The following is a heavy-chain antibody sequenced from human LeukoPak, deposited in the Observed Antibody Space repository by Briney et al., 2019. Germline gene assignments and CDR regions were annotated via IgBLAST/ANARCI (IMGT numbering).Heavy chain of an antibody. D-gene: IGHD4-11*01. V-gene: IGHV3-7*01. Sequence: GGSLRLSCAVSGLTFSSSWMDWVRQAPGKGLEWVASINPDGNKKYSVDSVKGRFTISRDNAKNSLYLQMNSLRAEDTAVYYCASHGLTYSNYFDYWGQGTLVTVSS. CDR3: ASHGLTYSNYFDY. J-gene: IGHJ4*02. CDR1: GLTFSSSW. CDR2: INPDGNKK.